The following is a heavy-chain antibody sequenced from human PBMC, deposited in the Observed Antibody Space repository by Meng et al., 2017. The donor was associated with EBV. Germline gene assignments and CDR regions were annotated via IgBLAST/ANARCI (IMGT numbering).Heavy chain of an antibody. V-gene: IGHV1-3*01. CDR3: ARGPDYYSNYYYFDY. J-gene: IGHJ4*02. Sequence: QVQLVQSGAEVKKPXASGKVSCXASGYTFTSYAMHWVRQAPGQRLEWMGWINAGNGNTKYSQKFQGRVTITRDTSASTAYMELSSLRSEDTAVYYCARGPDYYSNYYYFDYWGQGTLVTVSS. D-gene: IGHD4-11*01. CDR1: GYTFTSYA. CDR2: INAGNGNT.